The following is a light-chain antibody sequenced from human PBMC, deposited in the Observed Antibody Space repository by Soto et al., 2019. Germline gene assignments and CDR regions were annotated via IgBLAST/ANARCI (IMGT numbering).Light chain of an antibody. Sequence: DILLIQSPATLSASVGDRITITCRASENIFKFLAWYQQRSGNAPNLLIYAASGLEKGVPSRFSGSGSGTEFTLTIGNLQPDDSATYFCQHYNTHSRTFGGGTQVDVK. CDR3: QHYNTHSRT. J-gene: IGKJ4*01. CDR2: AAS. V-gene: IGKV1-5*01. CDR1: ENIFKF.